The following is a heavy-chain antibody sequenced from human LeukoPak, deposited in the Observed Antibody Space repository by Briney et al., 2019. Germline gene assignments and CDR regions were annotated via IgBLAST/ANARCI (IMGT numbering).Heavy chain of an antibody. Sequence: ASVKVSCKASGYTFTTYYMHWVRQAPGQGLEWMGIINPSGGSTSYAQKFQGGVTMTRDTSTSTVYMELSSLRSEDTAVYYCARASDSSGYYAPQHYFDYWGQGTPVTVSS. CDR1: GYTFTTYY. CDR3: ARASDSSGYYAPQHYFDY. V-gene: IGHV1-46*03. J-gene: IGHJ4*02. D-gene: IGHD3-22*01. CDR2: INPSGGST.